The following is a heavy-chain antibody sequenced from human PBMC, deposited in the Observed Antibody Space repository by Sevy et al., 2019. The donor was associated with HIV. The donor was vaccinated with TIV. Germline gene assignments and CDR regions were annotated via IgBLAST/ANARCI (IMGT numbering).Heavy chain of an antibody. J-gene: IGHJ4*02. CDR1: GGTFSSYA. D-gene: IGHD6-19*01. CDR2: IIPIFGTA. V-gene: IGHV1-69*13. Sequence: ASVKVSCKASGGTFSSYAISWVRQAPGQGLEWMGGIIPIFGTANYAQKFQGRVTITADESTSTAYMELSSLRSEDTAVYYCARVDSSGWDMTYCFDYWGQGTLVTVSS. CDR3: ARVDSSGWDMTYCFDY.